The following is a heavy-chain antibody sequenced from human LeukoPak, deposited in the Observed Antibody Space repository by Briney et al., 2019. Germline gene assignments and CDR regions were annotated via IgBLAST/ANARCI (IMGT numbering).Heavy chain of an antibody. CDR1: GGSISSYY. CDR2: IYYSGST. Sequence: SETLSPTCTVSGGSISSYYWGWIRQPPGKGLEWIGSIYYSGSTYYNPSLKSRVTISVDTSKNQFSLKLSSVTAADTAVYYCGTSLRFLEWFPLWGQGTLVTVSS. D-gene: IGHD3-3*01. J-gene: IGHJ4*02. CDR3: GTSLRFLEWFPL. V-gene: IGHV4-39*01.